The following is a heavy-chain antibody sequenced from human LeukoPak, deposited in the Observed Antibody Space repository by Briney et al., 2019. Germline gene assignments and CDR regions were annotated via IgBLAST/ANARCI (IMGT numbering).Heavy chain of an antibody. V-gene: IGHV3-11*01. CDR2: IXXSXXTI. Sequence: IXXSXXTIXXADSVXGRXTXSRDNAKNSLYLQMNSLRAEDTAVYYCAXVIXRFGEFSSDYXGQGTLVTVSS. CDR3: AXVIXRFGEFSSDY. D-gene: IGHD3-10*01. J-gene: IGHJ4*02.